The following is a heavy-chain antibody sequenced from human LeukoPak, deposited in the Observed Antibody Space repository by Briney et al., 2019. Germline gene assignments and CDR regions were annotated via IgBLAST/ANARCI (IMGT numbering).Heavy chain of an antibody. D-gene: IGHD1-14*01. Sequence: SETLSLTCTVSGGSISNYYWTWIRQPPGKGLEWIGHIYYSGSTNYNPSLKSRITMSIDTPKRQFSLKLTSVTAADTAVYYCATPNHYNGMDVWGQGTTVTVSS. CDR2: IYYSGST. V-gene: IGHV4-59*08. CDR3: ATPNHYNGMDV. CDR1: GGSISNYY. J-gene: IGHJ6*02.